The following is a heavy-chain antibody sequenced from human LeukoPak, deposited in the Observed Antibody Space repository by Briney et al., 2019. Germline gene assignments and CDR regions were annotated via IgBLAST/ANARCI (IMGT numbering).Heavy chain of an antibody. CDR2: IYYSGST. V-gene: IGHV4-31*03. Sequence: SQTLSLTCTVSGGSISSGDSFWSWLRQHPGKGLEWIGSIYYSGSTNYNPSLKSRVTISVDTSKNQFSLKLSSVTAADTAVYYCARSELVTSIDYWGQGTLVTVSS. CDR1: GGSISSGDSF. J-gene: IGHJ4*02. CDR3: ARSELVTSIDY. D-gene: IGHD6-13*01.